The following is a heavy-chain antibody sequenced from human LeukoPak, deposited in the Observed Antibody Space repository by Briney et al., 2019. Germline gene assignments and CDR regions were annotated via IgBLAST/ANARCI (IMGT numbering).Heavy chain of an antibody. J-gene: IGHJ4*02. V-gene: IGHV1-46*01. Sequence: ASVTLSCKASGYTFTSYYMQWIRQPPGQGLEWMGIINLNSGTTNYAQKFQTIFSIHRDTPTSTVNMERSSRRYGDAAMYECVIGSPTVFYDHWGQGTLVTVSS. CDR2: INLNSGTT. D-gene: IGHD3-10*01. CDR3: VIGSPTVFYDH. CDR1: GYTFTSYY.